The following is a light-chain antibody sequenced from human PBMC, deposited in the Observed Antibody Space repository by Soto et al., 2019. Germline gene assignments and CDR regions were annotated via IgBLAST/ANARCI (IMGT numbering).Light chain of an antibody. CDR2: DAS. CDR3: QQYATSPWT. Sequence: EVVLTQSPDTLSLSPGERATLSCRASQSVSSFLAWYQQKPGQAPRLLIYDASNRATGIPARFSGSGSGTDFTLTISRLDPEDSAVYYCQQYATSPWTFGQGTKVDIK. J-gene: IGKJ1*01. V-gene: IGKV3-11*01. CDR1: QSVSSF.